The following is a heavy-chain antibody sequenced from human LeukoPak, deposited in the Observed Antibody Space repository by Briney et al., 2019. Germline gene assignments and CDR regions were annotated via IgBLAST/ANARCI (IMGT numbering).Heavy chain of an antibody. V-gene: IGHV4-59*01. CDR2: IYHSGST. CDR1: GGSISSYY. Sequence: SETLSLTCTVSGGSISSYYWSWIRQPPGKGLEWIGYIYHSGSTNYNPSLKSRVTISVDTSKNQFSLKLSSVTAADTAVYYCARSGQYYDTLTGYYLNYYYYGMDVWGQGTTVTVSS. J-gene: IGHJ6*02. D-gene: IGHD3-9*01. CDR3: ARSGQYYDTLTGYYLNYYYYGMDV.